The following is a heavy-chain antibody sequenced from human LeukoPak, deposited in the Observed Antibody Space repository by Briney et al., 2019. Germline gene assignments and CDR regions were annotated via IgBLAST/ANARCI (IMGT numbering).Heavy chain of an antibody. CDR1: GFTVSSNY. CDR2: IYSGGST. J-gene: IGHJ6*03. CDR3: ASIYSGYDSDYMDV. V-gene: IGHV3-66*02. Sequence: GGSPRLSRAASGFTVSSNYMSWVRQAPGKGLEWVSVIYSGGSTYYADSVKGRFTISRDNSKNTLYLQMNSLRAEDTAVYYCASIYSGYDSDYMDVWGKGTTVTVSS. D-gene: IGHD5-12*01.